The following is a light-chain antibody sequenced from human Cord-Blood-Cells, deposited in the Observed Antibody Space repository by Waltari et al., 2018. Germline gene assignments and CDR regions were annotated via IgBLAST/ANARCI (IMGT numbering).Light chain of an antibody. CDR3: QQSYSTPYS. CDR1: QSISSY. V-gene: IGKV1-39*01. J-gene: IGKJ2*03. Sequence: DIQMTQSPSSLSASVGDKVNITCRASQSISSYLNWYQQKPGKAPKLPIYAASSLQSGGPSRFSGSGSGTDFTLTISSLQPEDFATYYCQQSYSTPYSFGQGTKLEIK. CDR2: AAS.